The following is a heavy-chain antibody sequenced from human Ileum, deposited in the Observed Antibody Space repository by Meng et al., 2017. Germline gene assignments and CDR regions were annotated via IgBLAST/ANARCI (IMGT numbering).Heavy chain of an antibody. V-gene: IGHV1-69*13. CDR2: IIPKFGSA. Sequence: SVKVFCKASGGTFSRYAISWVRQAPGQGLEWMGSIIPKFGSANYAQKLQGRVTITADESTTTAYMELISLRSEDTAIYYCARADESSGYTDPFDVWGQGTMVTVSS. J-gene: IGHJ3*01. CDR3: ARADESSGYTDPFDV. D-gene: IGHD3-22*01. CDR1: GGTFSRYA.